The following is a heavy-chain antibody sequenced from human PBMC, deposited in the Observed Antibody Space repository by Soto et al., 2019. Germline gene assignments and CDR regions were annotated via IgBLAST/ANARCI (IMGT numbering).Heavy chain of an antibody. D-gene: IGHD3-22*01. J-gene: IGHJ5*02. Sequence: SETLSLTCTVSGGSMSSYYWYWLRQPPGKGLECIGYIYYSGSTNYSPSLKSRVTRSVDTSKNHFSLKLSSVTAADTAVYYCARGDHFDSSGPFDPWGQGTLVTVSS. V-gene: IGHV4-59*01. CDR3: ARGDHFDSSGPFDP. CDR1: GGSMSSYY. CDR2: IYYSGST.